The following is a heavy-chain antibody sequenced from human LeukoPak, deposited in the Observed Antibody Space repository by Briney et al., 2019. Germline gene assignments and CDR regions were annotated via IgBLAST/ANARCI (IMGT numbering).Heavy chain of an antibody. V-gene: IGHV4-59*08. Sequence: SETLSLTCTVSGGSINISYWSWIRQPPGKGLEWIGYIYYRGSTNYNPSLKSRVTISVDTSKNQYSLKLSSVTAADSAVYYCARSGVFTGYDAFDIWGQGTRVTVSS. CDR1: GGSINISY. D-gene: IGHD6-13*01. CDR2: IYYRGST. CDR3: ARSGVFTGYDAFDI. J-gene: IGHJ3*02.